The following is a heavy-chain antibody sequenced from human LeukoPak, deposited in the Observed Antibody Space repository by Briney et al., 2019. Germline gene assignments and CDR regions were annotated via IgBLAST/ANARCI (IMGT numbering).Heavy chain of an antibody. D-gene: IGHD2-2*01. J-gene: IGHJ4*02. Sequence: PGGSLRLSCAASGFTFSSYSMNWVRQAPGKGLEWVSSISSSSSYIYYADSVKGRFTISRDNAKNSLYLQMNSLRAEDTAVYYCARNPPNRYCSSTSCWPFDYWGQGTLVTVSS. CDR1: GFTFSSYS. CDR3: ARNPPNRYCSSTSCWPFDY. CDR2: ISSSSSYI. V-gene: IGHV3-21*01.